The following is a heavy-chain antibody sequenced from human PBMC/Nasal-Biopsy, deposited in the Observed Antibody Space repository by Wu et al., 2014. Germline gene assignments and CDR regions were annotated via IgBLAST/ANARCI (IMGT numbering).Heavy chain of an antibody. V-gene: IGHV3-30*18. CDR3: AKGRLVDRRHAACDV. J-gene: IGHJ3*01. CDR1: GFRFSDYI. Sequence: LRLSCAASGFRFSDYIMHWVRQGPGQGLEWVAAISKDAGNKYYEDSVRGRFTISRDNSRNTLTLEMNSLRVDDTAVYYCAKGRLVDRRHAACDVWGQGTMVTVSS. D-gene: IGHD1-26*01. CDR2: ISKDAGNK.